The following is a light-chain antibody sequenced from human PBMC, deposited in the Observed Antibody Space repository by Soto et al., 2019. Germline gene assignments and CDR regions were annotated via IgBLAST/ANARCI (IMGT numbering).Light chain of an antibody. CDR2: AAS. Sequence: DIQMTQSPSSLSASVGGRVTITCRASQGISTYLAWYQQKPGKVPKLLIYAASTLQSGVPSRFSGSGSGTEFTLTISSLQPEDVATYYCQQYNNWPPYTFGQGTKLEIK. V-gene: IGKV1-27*01. J-gene: IGKJ2*01. CDR3: QQYNNWPPYT. CDR1: QGISTY.